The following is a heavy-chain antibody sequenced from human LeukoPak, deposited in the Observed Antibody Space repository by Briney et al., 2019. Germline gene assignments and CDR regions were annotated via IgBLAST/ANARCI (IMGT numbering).Heavy chain of an antibody. D-gene: IGHD1-26*01. V-gene: IGHV4-31*03. CDR2: IYYSGST. CDR3: ARAEPGGYFDY. Sequence: TLSLTCTVSGGSISSGGYYWSWIRQHPGKGLEWIGYIYYSGSTYYNPSLKCRVTISVDTSKNQFSLKLSSVTAADTAVYYCARAEPGGYFDYWGQGTLVTVSS. CDR1: GGSISSGGYY. J-gene: IGHJ4*02.